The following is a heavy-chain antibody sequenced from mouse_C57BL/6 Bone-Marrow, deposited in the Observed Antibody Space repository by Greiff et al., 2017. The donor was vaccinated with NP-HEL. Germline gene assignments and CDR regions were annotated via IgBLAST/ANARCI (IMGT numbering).Heavy chain of an antibody. CDR3: ARRGTGRYFDY. J-gene: IGHJ2*01. D-gene: IGHD4-1*01. V-gene: IGHV5-6*01. Sequence: EVHLVESGGDLVKPGGSLKLSCAASGFTFSSYGMSWVRQTPDKRLEWVATISSGGSYTYYPDSVKGRFTISRDNAKNTLYLQMSSLKSEDTAMYYCARRGTGRYFDYWGQGTTLTVSS. CDR2: ISSGGSYT. CDR1: GFTFSSYG.